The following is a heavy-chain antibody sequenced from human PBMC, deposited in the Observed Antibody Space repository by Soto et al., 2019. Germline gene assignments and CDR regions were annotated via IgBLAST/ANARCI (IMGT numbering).Heavy chain of an antibody. CDR1: GYSFTSYW. Sequence: GESPKISCKGPGYSFTSYWISWVRQMPGKGLEWMGRIDPSNSYTNYSPSFQGHVTISADKSISTAYLQWSSLKASDTAMYYCARQELSGDYYYYGMDVWGQGTTVTVSS. V-gene: IGHV5-10-1*01. CDR2: IDPSNSYT. D-gene: IGHD6-13*01. CDR3: ARQELSGDYYYYGMDV. J-gene: IGHJ6*02.